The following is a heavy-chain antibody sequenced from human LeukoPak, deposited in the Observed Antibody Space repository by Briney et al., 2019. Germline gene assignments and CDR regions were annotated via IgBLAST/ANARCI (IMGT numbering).Heavy chain of an antibody. V-gene: IGHV3-23*01. CDR3: AKHAVVSGHPSWFDP. D-gene: IGHD2-21*01. J-gene: IGHJ5*02. Sequence: GGSLRLSCAASGFIFNNYAMSWVRQAPGKGPEWVSVISGGGGSTYYADSVKGRFTISRDNSKNTLCLQMNSLRAEDTAVYYCAKHAVVSGHPSWFDPWGQGTLVTVSS. CDR1: GFIFNNYA. CDR2: ISGGGGST.